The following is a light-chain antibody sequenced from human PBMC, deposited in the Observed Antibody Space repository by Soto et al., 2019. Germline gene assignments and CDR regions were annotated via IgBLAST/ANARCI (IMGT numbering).Light chain of an antibody. Sequence: EFVLTPSPGTLSLSPGERATLSCRASQTVRNNYLAWYQQKPGQAPRLLIYGASSRATGIPDRFSGGGSGTGFTLTISRXEPEDFAVYYCQQYFNYPRTFGLGTKVDTK. CDR1: QTVRNNY. CDR3: QQYFNYPRT. CDR2: GAS. J-gene: IGKJ1*01. V-gene: IGKV3-20*01.